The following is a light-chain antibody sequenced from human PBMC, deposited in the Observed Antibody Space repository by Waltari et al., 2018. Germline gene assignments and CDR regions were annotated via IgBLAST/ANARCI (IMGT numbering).Light chain of an antibody. V-gene: IGLV4-69*01. CDR3: QTGGHGTWV. CDR2: VNSDGSH. CDR1: SGHSSNV. J-gene: IGLJ3*02. Sequence: QLVVTQSPSASAPLGASVKLTCTLSSGHSSNVIAWLQQRPEKGPRYLMMVNSDGSHSKGDEIPDRFSGSSSGAERYLTISSLQSDDEADYYCQTGGHGTWVFGGGTKLTVL.